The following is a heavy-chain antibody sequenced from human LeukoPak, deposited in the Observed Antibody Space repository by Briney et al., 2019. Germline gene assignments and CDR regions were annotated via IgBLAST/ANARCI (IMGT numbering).Heavy chain of an antibody. J-gene: IGHJ4*02. D-gene: IGHD1-26*01. CDR2: ISYDGSNK. Sequence: GRSLRLSCAASGFTFSSYAMHWVRQAPGKGLEWVAVISYDGSNKYYTDSVKGRFTISRDNSKNTLYLQMNSLRAEDTAVYYCAREGDRLREPSGSCSYFDYWGQGTLVTVSS. CDR1: GFTFSSYA. CDR3: AREGDRLREPSGSCSYFDY. V-gene: IGHV3-30-3*01.